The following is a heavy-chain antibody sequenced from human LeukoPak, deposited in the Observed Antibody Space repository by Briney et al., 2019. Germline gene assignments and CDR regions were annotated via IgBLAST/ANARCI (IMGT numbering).Heavy chain of an antibody. J-gene: IGHJ6*02. V-gene: IGHV3-74*01. Sequence: GGSLRLSCAASGFTFSSYWMYWVRQAPGKGLVWVSRINSDESSTSYADSVKGRFTISRDNSKNTLYLQMNSLRAEDTAVYYCAREDDGMDVWGQGTTVTVSS. CDR2: INSDESST. CDR3: AREDDGMDV. D-gene: IGHD5-24*01. CDR1: GFTFSSYW.